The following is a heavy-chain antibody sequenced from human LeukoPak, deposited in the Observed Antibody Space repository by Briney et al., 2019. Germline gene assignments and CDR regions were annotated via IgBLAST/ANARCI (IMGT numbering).Heavy chain of an antibody. D-gene: IGHD3-10*01. CDR2: ISAYNGNT. Sequence: ASVKVSCKASGYTFTSYGISWVRQAPGQGLEWMGWISAYNGNTKYAQKFQGRVIMTTDTSTSTAYMELRSLRSDDTAVYYCARDIGFGELFPDGRFDYWGQGTLVTVSS. CDR3: ARDIGFGELFPDGRFDY. J-gene: IGHJ4*02. CDR1: GYTFTSYG. V-gene: IGHV1-18*01.